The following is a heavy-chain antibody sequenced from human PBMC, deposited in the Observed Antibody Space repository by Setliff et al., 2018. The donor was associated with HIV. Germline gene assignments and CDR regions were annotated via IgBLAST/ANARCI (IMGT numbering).Heavy chain of an antibody. Sequence: KASGGTFSSYPISWVRQAPGQGLEWMGGIIPIFGTTHYAQKFQGRVTVTADESTSTAYMQLSSLRSDDTTVYYCARGRNYDSSGYGDYYYYMDVWGKGTTVTVSS. CDR3: ARGRNYDSSGYGDYYYYMDV. J-gene: IGHJ6*03. CDR1: GGTFSSYP. D-gene: IGHD3-22*01. CDR2: IIPIFGTT. V-gene: IGHV1-69*01.